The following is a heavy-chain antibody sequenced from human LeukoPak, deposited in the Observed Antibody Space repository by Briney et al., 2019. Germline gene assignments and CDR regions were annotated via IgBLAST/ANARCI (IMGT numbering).Heavy chain of an antibody. D-gene: IGHD2-15*01. CDR3: ARAGLNVVVVAATDNWFDP. CDR1: GFTFSSYA. V-gene: IGHV3-30-3*01. CDR2: ISYDGSNK. Sequence: GGSLRLSCAASGFTFSSYAMHGVRQAPGKGLEWVAVISYDGSNKYYADSVKCRFTISRDNSKNTLYLQMNSLRAEDTAVYYCARAGLNVVVVAATDNWFDPWGQGTLVTVSS. J-gene: IGHJ5*02.